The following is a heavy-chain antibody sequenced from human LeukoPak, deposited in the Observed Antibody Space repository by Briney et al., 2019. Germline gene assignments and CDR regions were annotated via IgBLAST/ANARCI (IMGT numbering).Heavy chain of an antibody. J-gene: IGHJ4*02. D-gene: IGHD3-22*01. CDR2: IYYSGST. Sequence: SETLSLTCTVSGGSISSGGYYWSWIRQHPGKGPEWIGYIYYSGSTYYNPSLKSRVTISVDTSKNQFSLKLTSVTAADTAVYYCARAYDSSAYYLEYWGQGTLVTVSS. CDR1: GGSISSGGYY. CDR3: ARAYDSSAYYLEY. V-gene: IGHV4-31*03.